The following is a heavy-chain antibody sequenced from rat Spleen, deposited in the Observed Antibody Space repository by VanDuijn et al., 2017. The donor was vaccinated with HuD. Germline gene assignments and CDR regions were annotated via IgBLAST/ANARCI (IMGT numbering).Heavy chain of an antibody. V-gene: IGHV5S23*01. D-gene: IGHD4-3*01. CDR3: ARQGGSFDY. CDR1: GFTFSDYA. Sequence: EVQLVESGGGLVQPGRSLKFSCAASGFTFSDYAMAWVRQAPKKGLEWVASISTSGGSTYYRDSVKGRFTISRDNAKSTLYLQMDSLRSEDTATYYCARQGGSFDYWGQGVMVTVSS. CDR2: ISTSGGST. J-gene: IGHJ2*01.